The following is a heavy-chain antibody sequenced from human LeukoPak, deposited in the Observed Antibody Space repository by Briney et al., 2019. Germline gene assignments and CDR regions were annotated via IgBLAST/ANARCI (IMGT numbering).Heavy chain of an antibody. CDR2: IYYSGST. CDR1: GGSISSSSYY. Sequence: SETLSLTCTVSGGSISSSSYYWGWIRQPPGKGLEWIGTIYYSGSTYYDPSLKSRVTISVDTSKNQFSLKLTSVTAADTAVYYCARQTGSGLFILPGGQGTLVTVSS. V-gene: IGHV4-39*01. J-gene: IGHJ4*02. CDR3: ARQTGSGLFILP. D-gene: IGHD3/OR15-3a*01.